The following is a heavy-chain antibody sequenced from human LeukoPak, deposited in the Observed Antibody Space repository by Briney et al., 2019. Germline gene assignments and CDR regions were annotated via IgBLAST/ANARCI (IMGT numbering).Heavy chain of an antibody. CDR2: INPNSGGT. Sequence: APVKVSCKASGYTFTGYYMHWVRQAPGQGLEWMGRINPNSGGTNYAQKFQGRVTMTRDTSISTAYMELSRLRSDDTAVYYCARPTAIFGVVNHDAFDIWGQGTMVTVSS. D-gene: IGHD3-3*01. CDR1: GYTFTGYY. CDR3: ARPTAIFGVVNHDAFDI. J-gene: IGHJ3*02. V-gene: IGHV1-2*06.